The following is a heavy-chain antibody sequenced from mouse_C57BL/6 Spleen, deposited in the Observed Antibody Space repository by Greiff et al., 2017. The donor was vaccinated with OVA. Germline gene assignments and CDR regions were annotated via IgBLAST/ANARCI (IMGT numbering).Heavy chain of an antibody. D-gene: IGHD1-1*01. CDR2: IDPSDSYT. V-gene: IGHV1-69*01. CDR3: ARHPHGSSYAMDY. Sequence: QVQLQQPGAELVMPGASVKLSCKASGYTFTSYWMHWVKQRPGQGLEWIGEIDPSDSYTNYNQKFKGKSTLTVDKSSSTAYMQLSSLTSEDSAVYYCARHPHGSSYAMDYWGQGTSVTVSS. CDR1: GYTFTSYW. J-gene: IGHJ4*01.